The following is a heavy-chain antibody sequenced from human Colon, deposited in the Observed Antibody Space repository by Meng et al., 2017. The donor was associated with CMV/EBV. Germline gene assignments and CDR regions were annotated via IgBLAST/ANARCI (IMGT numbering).Heavy chain of an antibody. V-gene: IGHV3-21*01. CDR1: GFILSSYM. D-gene: IGHD1-26*01. CDR2: ISATSADI. CDR3: TRDYYTSR. J-gene: IGHJ4*02. Sequence: SLRLSCEASGFILSSYMMNWVRQAPGKGLEWVSSISATSADIYYADSVRGRFTITRDNAKNSVYLEMNSLTAEDTAIYYCTRDYYTSRWGQGTLVTVSS.